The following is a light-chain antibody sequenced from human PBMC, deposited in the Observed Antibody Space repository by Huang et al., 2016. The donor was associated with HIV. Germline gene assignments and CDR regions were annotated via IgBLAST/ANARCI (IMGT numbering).Light chain of an antibody. CDR3: QQYNNWPPLT. J-gene: IGKJ4*01. CDR2: GAS. Sequence: EIMMTQSPTTLSVSPGDRVTLSCRASHSVSSNFAWYQHKPGRAPRRLIYGASARATGIPSRFSGSVSGTEFTLTISSLQSEDFALYYCQQYNNWPPLTFGGGTKVEIK. V-gene: IGKV3-15*01. CDR1: HSVSSN.